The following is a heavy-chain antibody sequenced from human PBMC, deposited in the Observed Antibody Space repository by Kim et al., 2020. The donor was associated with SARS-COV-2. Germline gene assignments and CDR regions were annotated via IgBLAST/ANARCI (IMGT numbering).Heavy chain of an antibody. Sequence: SETLSLTCAVYGGSFSGYYWSWIRQPPGKGLEWIGEINHSGSTNYNPSLKSRVTISVDTSKNQFSLKLSSVTAADTAVYYCARVGSTYYYGSGSYPRSYYYYYMDVWGKGTTVTVSS. CDR3: ARVGSTYYYGSGSYPRSYYYYYMDV. V-gene: IGHV4-34*01. CDR2: INHSGST. J-gene: IGHJ6*03. D-gene: IGHD3-10*01. CDR1: GGSFSGYY.